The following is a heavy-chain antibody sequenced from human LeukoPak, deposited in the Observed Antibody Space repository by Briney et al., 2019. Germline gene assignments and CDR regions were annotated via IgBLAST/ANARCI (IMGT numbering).Heavy chain of an antibody. CDR1: GFTFSSYA. J-gene: IGHJ4*02. CDR3: AKTSDYDFWSGPFDY. D-gene: IGHD3-3*01. CDR2: ISGSGGST. Sequence: GGSLRLSCAASGFTFSSYAMSWVRQAPGKGLEWVSAISGSGGSTYYADSVKGRFTISRDNFKNTLYLQMNSLRAEDTAVYYCAKTSDYDFWSGPFDYWGQGTLVTVSS. V-gene: IGHV3-23*01.